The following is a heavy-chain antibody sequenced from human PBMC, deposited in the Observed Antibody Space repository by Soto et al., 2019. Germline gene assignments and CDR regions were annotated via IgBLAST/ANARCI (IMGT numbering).Heavy chain of an antibody. J-gene: IGHJ5*02. CDR3: AKNIGVDFWSGYDRFDP. Sequence: GGSLRLSCAASGFTFSSFAMSWVRQTPGKGLEWVSTLSGGGGDTFYAASVKGRFTISRDNSKRTVYLQMNSLRAEDTAIYYCAKNIGVDFWSGYDRFDPWGQGTQVTVSS. CDR1: GFTFSSFA. CDR2: LSGGGGDT. V-gene: IGHV3-23*01. D-gene: IGHD3-3*01.